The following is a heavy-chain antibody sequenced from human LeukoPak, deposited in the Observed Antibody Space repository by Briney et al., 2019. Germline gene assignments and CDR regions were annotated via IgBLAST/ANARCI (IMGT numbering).Heavy chain of an antibody. Sequence: GGSLRLSCAASGFTFSTYLMSWVRQAPGKGLEWVANIKQDGSEKYYVDCVKGRFTISRDNAKNSLYLQMNSLRAEDTAVYYCAREGYDFWSGYSFYFDYWGQGTLVTVSS. V-gene: IGHV3-7*01. D-gene: IGHD3-3*01. CDR3: AREGYDFWSGYSFYFDY. CDR2: IKQDGSEK. J-gene: IGHJ4*02. CDR1: GFTFSTYL.